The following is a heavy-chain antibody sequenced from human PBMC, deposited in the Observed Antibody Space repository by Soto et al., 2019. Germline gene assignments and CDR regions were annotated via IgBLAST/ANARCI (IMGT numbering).Heavy chain of an antibody. Sequence: PSETLSLTCNVSGGSISNYYWNWIRQPPGKRLEWIGYISDSGSTKYNPSLMSRVTISADMSKNQFSLKLSSVTAADTAVYYCARARAVASGMDVWGQGTTVTVSS. CDR2: ISDSGST. CDR1: GGSISNYY. D-gene: IGHD6-19*01. J-gene: IGHJ6*02. CDR3: ARARAVASGMDV. V-gene: IGHV4-59*01.